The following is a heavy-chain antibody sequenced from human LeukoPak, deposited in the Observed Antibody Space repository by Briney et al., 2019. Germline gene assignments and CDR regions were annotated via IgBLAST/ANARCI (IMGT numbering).Heavy chain of an antibody. J-gene: IGHJ1*01. CDR3: ARDLSPDYYGSGSYYNRAEYFQH. CDR2: ISSSGSTI. Sequence: GGSLRLSCAASGFTFSDYYMSWIRQAPGKGLEWVSYISSSGSTIYYADSVKGRFTISRDNAKNSLYLQMNSLGAEDTAVYYCARDLSPDYYGSGSYYNRAEYFQHWGQGTLVTVSS. D-gene: IGHD3-10*01. CDR1: GFTFSDYY. V-gene: IGHV3-11*01.